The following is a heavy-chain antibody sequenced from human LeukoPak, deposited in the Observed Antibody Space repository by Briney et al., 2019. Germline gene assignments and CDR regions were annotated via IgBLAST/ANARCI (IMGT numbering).Heavy chain of an antibody. Sequence: GGSLRLSCAASGFTFSSYAMHWVRQAPGKGLEWVAVISYDGSNKYYADSVKGRFTISRDNSKNTLYLQMNSLRAEDTAVYYCAKAKFITGFDYWGQGTLVTVSS. CDR2: ISYDGSNK. J-gene: IGHJ4*02. V-gene: IGHV3-30-3*01. D-gene: IGHD1-20*01. CDR1: GFTFSSYA. CDR3: AKAKFITGFDY.